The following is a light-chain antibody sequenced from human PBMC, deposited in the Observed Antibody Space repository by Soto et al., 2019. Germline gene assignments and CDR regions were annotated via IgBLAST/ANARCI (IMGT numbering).Light chain of an antibody. J-gene: IGKJ4*01. CDR3: QQYFSSPLT. V-gene: IGKV4-1*01. Sequence: DIEMTQSAASLSVSLGERATIHCRSSQSLLYTHNKRDYLSWYQQKPRQPPKLLIYWASTRESGGPDRFSGSGSGTDFTLTISSLQAEDVAVFYCQQYFSSPLTFGGGTKV. CDR1: QSLLYTHNKRDY. CDR2: WAS.